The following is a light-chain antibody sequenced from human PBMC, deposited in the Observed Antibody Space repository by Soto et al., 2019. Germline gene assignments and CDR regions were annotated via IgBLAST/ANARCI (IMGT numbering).Light chain of an antibody. Sequence: QSALTQPASVSGSPRQSITISCTGTSSDVGGYNYVSWYQQHPGKAPKLMIYEVSNRPSGVSNRFSGSKSGNTASLTISGLQAEDEADYYCSSYTSSSTVVFGGGTQLTVL. CDR2: EVS. J-gene: IGLJ2*01. CDR1: SSDVGGYNY. V-gene: IGLV2-14*01. CDR3: SSYTSSSTVV.